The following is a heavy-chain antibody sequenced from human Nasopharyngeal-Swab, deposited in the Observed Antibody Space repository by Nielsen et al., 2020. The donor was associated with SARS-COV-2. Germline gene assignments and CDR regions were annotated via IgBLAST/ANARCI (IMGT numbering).Heavy chain of an antibody. D-gene: IGHD3-22*01. V-gene: IGHV1-69*13. CDR2: IIPIFGTA. Sequence: SVKVSCKASGYTFTSYDISWVRQAPGQGLEWMGGIIPIFGTANYAQKFQGRVTITADESTSTAYMELSSLRSEDTAVYYCARDPGDSSGYYYYFDYWGQGTLVTVSS. CDR1: GYTFTSYD. J-gene: IGHJ4*02. CDR3: ARDPGDSSGYYYYFDY.